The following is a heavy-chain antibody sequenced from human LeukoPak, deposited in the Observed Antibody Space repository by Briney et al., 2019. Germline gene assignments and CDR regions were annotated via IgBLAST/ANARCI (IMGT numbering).Heavy chain of an antibody. V-gene: IGHV3-53*01. CDR3: ASGGWLQSYYFDY. CDR2: IYSGGST. D-gene: IGHD5-24*01. Sequence: PGGSLRLSCAASGFTFSDYYMSWLRQAPGKGLEWVSVIYSGGSTYYADSVKGRFTISRDNSKNTLYLQMNSLRAEDTAVYYCASGGWLQSYYFDYWGQGTLVTVSS. CDR1: GFTFSDYY. J-gene: IGHJ4*02.